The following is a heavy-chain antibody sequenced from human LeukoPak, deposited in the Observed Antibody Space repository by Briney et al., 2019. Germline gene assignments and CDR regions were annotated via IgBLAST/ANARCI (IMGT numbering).Heavy chain of an antibody. J-gene: IGHJ4*02. D-gene: IGHD1-26*01. Sequence: GGSLRLSCAASGFTFSSYWMSWVRQAPGKGLEWVANIKQDGSEKHYVDSVKGRFTISRDNAKNSLYLQMNSLRAEDTAVYHCAHSGSYHDYWGQGTLVTVSS. CDR3: AHSGSYHDY. CDR1: GFTFSSYW. V-gene: IGHV3-7*01. CDR2: IKQDGSEK.